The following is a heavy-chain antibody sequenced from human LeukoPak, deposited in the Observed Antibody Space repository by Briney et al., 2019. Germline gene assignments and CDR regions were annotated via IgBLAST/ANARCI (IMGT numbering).Heavy chain of an antibody. CDR1: GFTFGDYA. D-gene: IGHD6-13*01. CDR3: ARDRAGYFYAMDV. V-gene: IGHV3-9*01. J-gene: IGHJ6*02. Sequence: PGRSLRLSCAASGFTFGDYAMHWVRQAPGKGLEWVSGINWKSNNIGYADSVKGRFTISRDNAKNSLYLQMNSLRTEDTALYYCARDRAGYFYAMDVWGQGTSVTASS. CDR2: INWKSNNI.